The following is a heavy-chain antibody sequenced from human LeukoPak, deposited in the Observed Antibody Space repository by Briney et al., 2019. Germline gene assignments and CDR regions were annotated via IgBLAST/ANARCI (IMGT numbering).Heavy chain of an antibody. CDR3: ARTRGRLRLGELSSIDY. J-gene: IGHJ4*02. CDR2: IYYSGST. CDR1: SGSISSGGYY. D-gene: IGHD3-16*02. Sequence: SETLSLTCTVSSGSISSGGYYWSWIRQHPGKGLEWIGYIYYSGSTYYNPSLKSRVTISVDTSKNQFSLKLSSVTAADTAVYYCARTRGRLRLGELSSIDYWGQGTLVTVSS. V-gene: IGHV4-31*03.